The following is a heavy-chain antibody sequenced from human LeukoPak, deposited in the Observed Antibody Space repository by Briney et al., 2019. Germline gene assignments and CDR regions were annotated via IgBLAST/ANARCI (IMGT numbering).Heavy chain of an antibody. CDR1: GYTFTGYY. CDR3: ARGYCSRTNCYFFGY. D-gene: IGHD2-2*01. Sequence: ASVKVSCKASGYTFTGYYMHWVRQAPGQGLEWMGWINPNSGGTNYAQKFQGRVTMTRDTSISTAYMELSRLTSADTAVYYCARGYCSRTNCYFFGYWGQGTLVTVSS. CDR2: INPNSGGT. V-gene: IGHV1-2*02. J-gene: IGHJ4*02.